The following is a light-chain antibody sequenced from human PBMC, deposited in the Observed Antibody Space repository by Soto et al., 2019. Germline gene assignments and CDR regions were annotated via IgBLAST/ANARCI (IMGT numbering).Light chain of an antibody. CDR1: NSDVGAYDS. Sequence: QSVLTQPASVSGSPGQSITISCTGTNSDVGAYDSVSWYQQYPGKAPKLMIYDVTNRPSGVSNRVSGSKSGNTASLTISGLQAEDEADYYCGAYTSINTRGFGTGTKLTVL. CDR3: GAYTSINTRG. J-gene: IGLJ1*01. V-gene: IGLV2-14*01. CDR2: DVT.